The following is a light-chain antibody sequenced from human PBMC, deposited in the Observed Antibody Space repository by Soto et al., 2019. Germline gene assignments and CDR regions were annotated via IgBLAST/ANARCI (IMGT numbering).Light chain of an antibody. V-gene: IGKV1-39*01. CDR2: AAS. Sequence: DIQMTQSPSSLSASVGDRVTITCRASQTIGIFLNWYQHKPGKAPKLLMYAASSLQSGVPSRFTGSGSGTDFTLTINSLQPEDFVTYYCQQSFTTPLTFGGGTKVE. CDR3: QQSFTTPLT. J-gene: IGKJ4*01. CDR1: QTIGIF.